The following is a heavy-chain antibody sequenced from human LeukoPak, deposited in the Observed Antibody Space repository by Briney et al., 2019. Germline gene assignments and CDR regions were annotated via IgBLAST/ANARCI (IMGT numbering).Heavy chain of an antibody. CDR3: ASEPNYYDSSGYYLVAKYFQH. J-gene: IGHJ1*01. D-gene: IGHD3-22*01. Sequence: PSETLSLTCTVSGGSISSGDYYWSWLRQPPGKGLEWIGYIYYSGSTYYNPSLKSRVTISVDTSKNQFSLKLSSVTAADTAVYYCASEPNYYDSSGYYLVAKYFQHWGQGTLVTVSS. V-gene: IGHV4-30-4*01. CDR2: IYYSGST. CDR1: GGSISSGDYY.